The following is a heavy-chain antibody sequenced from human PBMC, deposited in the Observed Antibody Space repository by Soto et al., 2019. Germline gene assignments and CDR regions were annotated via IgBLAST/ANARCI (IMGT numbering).Heavy chain of an antibody. Sequence: HVELVQSGADVKKPGASVTISCKASGYTFTDYALHWVRQAPGQRLEWMGWMNAGVGNTLYSQKFQGRITITRDTSASTAYMELNSLKSDDTAIYYCARDTGYTFGSLNYWDPGTLVTVSS. CDR3: ARDTGYTFGSLNY. V-gene: IGHV1-3*01. J-gene: IGHJ4*02. D-gene: IGHD5-18*01. CDR1: GYTFTDYA. CDR2: MNAGVGNT.